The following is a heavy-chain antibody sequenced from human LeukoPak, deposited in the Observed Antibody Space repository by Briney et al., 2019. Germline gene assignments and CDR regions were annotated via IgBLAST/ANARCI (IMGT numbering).Heavy chain of an antibody. Sequence: GESLRIPCKGSGYSFTSYWISWVRQMPGKGLEWMGRIDPSDSYTNYSPSFQGHVSISADKSISTAYLQWSSLKASDTAMYYCARHSRYCSSTSCYAYYWGQGTLVTVSS. CDR1: GYSFTSYW. CDR3: ARHSRYCSSTSCYAYY. J-gene: IGHJ4*02. CDR2: IDPSDSYT. V-gene: IGHV5-10-1*01. D-gene: IGHD2-2*01.